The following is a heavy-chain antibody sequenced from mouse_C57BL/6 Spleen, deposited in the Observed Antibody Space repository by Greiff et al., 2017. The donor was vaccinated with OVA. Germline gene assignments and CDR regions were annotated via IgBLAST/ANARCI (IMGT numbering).Heavy chain of an antibody. CDR2: IYPGSGNT. CDR3: AREGEYYGSSSRYFDV. Sequence: VQLQQSGAELVRPGASVKLSCKASGYTFTDYYINWVKQRPGQGLEWIARIYPGSGNTYYNEKFKGKATLTAEKSSSTAYMQLSSLTSEDSAVYFCAREGEYYGSSSRYFDVWGTGTTVTVSS. V-gene: IGHV1-76*01. J-gene: IGHJ1*03. CDR1: GYTFTDYY. D-gene: IGHD1-1*01.